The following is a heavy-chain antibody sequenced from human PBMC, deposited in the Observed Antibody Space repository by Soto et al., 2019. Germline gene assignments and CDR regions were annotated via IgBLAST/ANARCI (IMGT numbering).Heavy chain of an antibody. Sequence: QVQLVQSGAEVKKPGSSVKVSCKASGGTFSSYAISWVRQAPGQGLEWMGGIIPIFGTANYAHKFQGRVTITADESTSTAYMELSSLRSEDTAVYYCAGTVRSCSGGSCYWFDPWGQGTLVTVSS. CDR3: AGTVRSCSGGSCYWFDP. D-gene: IGHD2-15*01. CDR2: IIPIFGTA. V-gene: IGHV1-69*01. J-gene: IGHJ5*02. CDR1: GGTFSSYA.